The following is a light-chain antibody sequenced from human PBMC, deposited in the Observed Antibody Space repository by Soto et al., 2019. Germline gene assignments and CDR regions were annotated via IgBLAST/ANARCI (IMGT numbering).Light chain of an antibody. J-gene: IGLJ1*01. CDR1: SSNIGNNA. V-gene: IGLV1-36*01. Sequence: QSVLTQPPSVSEAPRQRVTISCSGSSSNIGNNAVNWYQQLPGKAPKLLIYYDDLLPSGVSDRFSGSKSGTSASLAISGLQSEDEADYYCAAWEDSLNGHVFGTGTKVTVL. CDR2: YDD. CDR3: AAWEDSLNGHV.